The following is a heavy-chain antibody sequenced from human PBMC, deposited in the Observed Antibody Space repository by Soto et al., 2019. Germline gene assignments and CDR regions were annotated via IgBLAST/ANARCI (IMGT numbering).Heavy chain of an antibody. Sequence: PSETLSLTCTVSGGSISSYYWSWIRQPPGKGLEWIGYIYYSGSTNYNPPLKSRVTISVDTSKNQFSLKLDSVTAADTAVYYCARLGGYYQALDSWGQGTLVTVSS. J-gene: IGHJ4*02. CDR3: ARLGGYYQALDS. V-gene: IGHV4-59*08. CDR2: IYYSGST. D-gene: IGHD3-22*01. CDR1: GGSISSYY.